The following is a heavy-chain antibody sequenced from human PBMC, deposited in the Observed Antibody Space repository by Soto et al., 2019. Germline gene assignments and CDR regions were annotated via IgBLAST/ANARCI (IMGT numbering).Heavy chain of an antibody. Sequence: GESLKISCSASGFTFSSYAMHWVRQAPGKGLEYVSAISSNGGSTYYADSVKGRFTISRDNSKNTLYLQMSSLRAEDTAVYYCVKETMVRGIPEYFQHWGQGTLVTVSS. CDR2: ISSNGGST. V-gene: IGHV3-64D*09. CDR3: VKETMVRGIPEYFQH. D-gene: IGHD3-10*01. J-gene: IGHJ1*01. CDR1: GFTFSSYA.